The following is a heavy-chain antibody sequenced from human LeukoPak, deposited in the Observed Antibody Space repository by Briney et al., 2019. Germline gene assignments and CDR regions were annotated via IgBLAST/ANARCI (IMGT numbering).Heavy chain of an antibody. CDR3: ATDLSDYETDAFDI. CDR2: ISSSSTYI. J-gene: IGHJ3*02. CDR1: GFTFSRST. V-gene: IGHV3-21*01. Sequence: GGSLRLSCAVSGFTFSRSTMNWVRQAPGKGLEWVSSISSSSTYIYYADSVKGRFTISRDNAKKSLNLQMNSLTAEDTAVYYCATDLSDYETDAFDIWGQGTMVTVSS. D-gene: IGHD5-12*01.